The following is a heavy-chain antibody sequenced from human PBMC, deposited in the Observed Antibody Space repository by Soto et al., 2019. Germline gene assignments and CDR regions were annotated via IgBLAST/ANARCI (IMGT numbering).Heavy chain of an antibody. Sequence: GESLKISCKGSGYSFTSYWIGWVRQMPGKGLEWMGIIYPGDSDTRYSPSFQGQVTISADKSISTAYLQWSSLKASDTAMYYCARFAVVPATNDAFDIWGQGTMVTVSS. D-gene: IGHD2-2*01. J-gene: IGHJ3*02. CDR1: GYSFTSYW. V-gene: IGHV5-51*01. CDR3: ARFAVVPATNDAFDI. CDR2: IYPGDSDT.